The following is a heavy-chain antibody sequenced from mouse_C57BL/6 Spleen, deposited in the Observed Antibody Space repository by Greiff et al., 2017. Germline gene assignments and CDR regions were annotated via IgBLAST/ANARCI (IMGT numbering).Heavy chain of an antibody. Sequence: QVTLKECGPGILQPSPTLSLSCSFSGFSLSTFGMGVGWIRQPSGKGLEWLAHIWWDDDKYYNPALKSRLTISKATSNNQVFLKIANVDTAATATYYCARIACYYGSSYEENYFDYWGQGTTLTVSS. CDR2: IWWDDDK. J-gene: IGHJ2*01. CDR1: GFSLSTFGMG. CDR3: ARIACYYGSSYEENYFDY. V-gene: IGHV8-8*01. D-gene: IGHD1-1*01.